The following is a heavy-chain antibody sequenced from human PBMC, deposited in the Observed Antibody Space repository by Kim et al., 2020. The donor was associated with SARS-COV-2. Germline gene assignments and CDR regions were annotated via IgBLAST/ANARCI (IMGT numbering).Heavy chain of an antibody. Sequence: YYEDSVKGRFTNSRDNAKNALYLQMNSLGAEDTAVYYCAREGRPKNPFDYWGQGTLVTVSS. J-gene: IGHJ4*02. D-gene: IGHD6-6*01. V-gene: IGHV3-48*03. CDR3: AREGRPKNPFDY.